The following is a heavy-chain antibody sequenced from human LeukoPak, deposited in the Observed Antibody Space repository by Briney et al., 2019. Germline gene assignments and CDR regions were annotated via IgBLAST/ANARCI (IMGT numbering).Heavy chain of an antibody. CDR1: GGSFSGYY. V-gene: IGHV4-34*01. CDR3: AREDYYDSSDAFDI. D-gene: IGHD3-22*01. J-gene: IGHJ3*02. Sequence: SETLSLTCAVYGGSFSGYYWSWIRQPPGKGLEWIGEINHSGSTNYDPSLKSRVTISVDTSKNQFSLKLSSVTAADTAVYYCAREDYYDSSDAFDIWGQGTMVTVSS. CDR2: INHSGST.